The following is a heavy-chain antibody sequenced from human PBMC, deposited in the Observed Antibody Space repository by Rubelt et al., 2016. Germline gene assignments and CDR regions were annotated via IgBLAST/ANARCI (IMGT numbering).Heavy chain of an antibody. Sequence: QVQLVQSGAEVKKPGASVKVSCKVSGYTLTELSMHWVRQAPGKGLEWMGGFDPEDGETIYAQKFQGRVTMTEDTFTDTAYMELVSRRSEDTAVDYCATVSCRGGSCYSLSLGYWGQGTLVTVSS. CDR1: GYTLTELS. J-gene: IGHJ4*02. CDR2: FDPEDGET. CDR3: ATVSCRGGSCYSLSLGY. V-gene: IGHV1-24*01. D-gene: IGHD2-15*01.